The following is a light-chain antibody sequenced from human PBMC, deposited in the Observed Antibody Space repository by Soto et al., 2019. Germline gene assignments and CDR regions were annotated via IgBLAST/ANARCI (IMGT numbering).Light chain of an antibody. CDR2: GAS. CDR1: QSVSNTL. CDR3: QQYALSPLT. V-gene: IGKV3-20*01. Sequence: EIVLTQSPGTLSLSPGERATLSCRASQSVSNTLLAWYQQKSGQAPRLLISGASSRATGIPDRFSGSGSGTDFTLTISRLEPEEFAVYYCQQYALSPLTFGGGTKVEIK. J-gene: IGKJ4*01.